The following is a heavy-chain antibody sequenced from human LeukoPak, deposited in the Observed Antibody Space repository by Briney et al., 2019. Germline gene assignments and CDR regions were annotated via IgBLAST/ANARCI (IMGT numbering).Heavy chain of an antibody. D-gene: IGHD3-10*01. Sequence: ASVKVSCKASGYRFTNFYIHWVRQAPGQGLEWMGWINPNSGGTNYAQKFQGRVTMTRDTSISTAYMELSRLRSDDTAVYYCARDAHYYGSGSYYYAQEAFDIWGQGTMVTVSS. V-gene: IGHV1-2*02. J-gene: IGHJ3*02. CDR1: GYRFTNFY. CDR3: ARDAHYYGSGSYYYAQEAFDI. CDR2: INPNSGGT.